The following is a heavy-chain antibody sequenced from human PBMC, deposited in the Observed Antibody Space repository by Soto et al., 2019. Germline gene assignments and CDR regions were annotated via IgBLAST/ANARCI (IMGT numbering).Heavy chain of an antibody. D-gene: IGHD3-10*01. CDR1: GGSISSGGYS. CDR2: IYHSGST. V-gene: IGHV4-30-2*01. Sequence: SETLSLTCAVSGGSISSGGYSWSWIRQPPGKGLEWIGYIYHSGSTYYNPSLKSRVTISVDRSKNQFSLKLSSVTAADTAVYYCARTMVRGVIISSWYAFDIWGQGTMVT. CDR3: ARTMVRGVIISSWYAFDI. J-gene: IGHJ3*02.